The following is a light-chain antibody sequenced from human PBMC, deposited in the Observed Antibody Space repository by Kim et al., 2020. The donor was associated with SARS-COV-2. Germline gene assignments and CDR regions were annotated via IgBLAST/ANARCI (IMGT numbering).Light chain of an antibody. CDR2: DNN. CDR1: SSNLGNNY. J-gene: IGLJ3*02. CDR3: GTWDSSLSGSV. V-gene: IGLV1-51*01. Sequence: QSVLTQPPSVSAAPGQKVTISCSGSSSNLGNNYVSWYQQLPGTAPKLLIYDNNKRPSGIPDRFSGSKSGTSATLGITGLQTGDEADYYCGTWDSSLSGSVFGGGTKLTVL.